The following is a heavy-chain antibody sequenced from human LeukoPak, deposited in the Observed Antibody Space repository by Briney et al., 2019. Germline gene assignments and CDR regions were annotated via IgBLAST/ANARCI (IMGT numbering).Heavy chain of an antibody. Sequence: SETLSLTCTVSGGSISSSSYYWSWIRQPPGKGLEWIGEINHSGSTNYNPSLKSRVTISVDTSKNQFSLKLSSVTAADTAVYYCARDPATGAPGGWGQGTLVTVSS. D-gene: IGHD7-27*01. CDR1: GGSISSSSYY. J-gene: IGHJ4*02. CDR3: ARDPATGAPGG. V-gene: IGHV4-39*07. CDR2: INHSGST.